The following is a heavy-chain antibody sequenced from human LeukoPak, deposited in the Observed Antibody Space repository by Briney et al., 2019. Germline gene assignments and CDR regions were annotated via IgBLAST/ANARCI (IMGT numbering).Heavy chain of an antibody. CDR3: AGIVATTGFDY. CDR1: GYTFTSYY. Sequence: ASVKVSCKASGYTFTSYYMHWVRQAPGQGLEWMGIINPSGGSTSYAQKFQGRVTMTRDMSTSTVYMELSSLRSEDTAVYYCAGIVATTGFDYWGQGTLVTVSS. D-gene: IGHD5-12*01. V-gene: IGHV1-46*01. CDR2: INPSGGST. J-gene: IGHJ4*02.